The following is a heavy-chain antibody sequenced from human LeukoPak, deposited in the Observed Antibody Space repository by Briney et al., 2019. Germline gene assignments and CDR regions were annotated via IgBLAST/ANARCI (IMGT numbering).Heavy chain of an antibody. D-gene: IGHD2-21*02. CDR2: VYYSGII. V-gene: IGHV4-31*03. J-gene: IGHJ5*02. Sequence: SQTLSLTCTVSGGSISSGGYFWSWIRQHPGKGLEWIGYVYYSGIIHYNRSLKNRVTISIDTSNNQFSLRLKSVTAADTAVYYCARAVGTADNWFDPWGQGALVTVSS. CDR1: GGSISSGGYF. CDR3: ARAVGTADNWFDP.